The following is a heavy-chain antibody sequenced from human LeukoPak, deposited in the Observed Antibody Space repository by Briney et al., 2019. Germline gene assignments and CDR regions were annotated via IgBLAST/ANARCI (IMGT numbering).Heavy chain of an antibody. Sequence: ASVKVSCKASGYTFTSYAMNWVRQAPGQGLEWMGWINTNTGNPTYAQGFTGRFVFSLDTSVSTAYLQISSLKAEDTAVYYCARDSDIVVVPVGMDVWGQGTTVTVSS. CDR3: ARDSDIVVVPVGMDV. J-gene: IGHJ6*02. CDR1: GYTFTSYA. D-gene: IGHD2-2*01. V-gene: IGHV7-4-1*02. CDR2: INTNTGNP.